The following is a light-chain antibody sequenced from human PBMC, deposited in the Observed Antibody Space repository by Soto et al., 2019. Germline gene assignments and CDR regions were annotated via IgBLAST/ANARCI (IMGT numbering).Light chain of an antibody. V-gene: IGKV1-5*01. CDR1: QSISSW. J-gene: IGKJ1*01. CDR2: GVS. CDR3: QQCNSFWT. Sequence: DIQMTQSPSTLSASVGDRVTITCRASQSISSWLAWYQQKPGKAPKLLIYGVSSLESGVPSRFSGSGSGTEFTLTISSLQPDDFATYYCQQCNSFWTFGQGTKVEIK.